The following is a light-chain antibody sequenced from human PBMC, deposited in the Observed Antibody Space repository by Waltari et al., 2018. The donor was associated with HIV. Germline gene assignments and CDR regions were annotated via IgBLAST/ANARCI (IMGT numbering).Light chain of an antibody. CDR3: QEYSGYFRT. CDR2: GTS. Sequence: DIQMTQSPSSLSASVGDRVTITCRASENVITYLNWFQQKPGKAPQLLIFGTSTLYSGVPSRFSGSGSGTEYTLTISSLQPDDFATYYCQEYSGYFRTFGQGTKVEIK. CDR1: ENVITY. J-gene: IGKJ1*01. V-gene: IGKV1-39*01.